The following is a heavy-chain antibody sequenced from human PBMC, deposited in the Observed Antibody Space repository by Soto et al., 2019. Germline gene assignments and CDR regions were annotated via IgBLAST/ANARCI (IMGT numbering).Heavy chain of an antibody. CDR3: AGVAAAGQGWFDP. D-gene: IGHD6-13*01. V-gene: IGHV1-46*01. J-gene: IGHJ5*02. CDR2: INPSGGST. Sequence: GASVKVSCKASGYTFTSYYTHWVRQAPGQGLEWMGIINPSGGSTSYAQKFQGRVTMTRDTSTSTVYMELSSLRSEDTAVYYCAGVAAAGQGWFDPWGQGTLVTVSS. CDR1: GYTFTSYY.